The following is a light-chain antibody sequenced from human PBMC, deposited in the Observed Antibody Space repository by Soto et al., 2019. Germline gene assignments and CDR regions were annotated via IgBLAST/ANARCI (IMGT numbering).Light chain of an antibody. CDR2: GVS. J-gene: IGLJ1*01. CDR1: NSDVGGYNY. CDR3: SSYTSSSTYV. V-gene: IGLV2-14*01. Sequence: QSVLTQPASESGSPGQSITISCTGTNSDVGGYNYVSWYQQHTGKAPKLMIYGVSNRPSGVSNRFSGSKSCNTAALTISGLQAEDEADYYCSSYTSSSTYVFGTGTKVTVL.